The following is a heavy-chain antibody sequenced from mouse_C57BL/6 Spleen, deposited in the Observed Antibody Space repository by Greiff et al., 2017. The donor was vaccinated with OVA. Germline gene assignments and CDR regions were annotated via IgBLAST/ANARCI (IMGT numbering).Heavy chain of an antibody. Sequence: VKLMESGAELVKPGASVKLSCKASGYTFTEYTIHWVKQRSGQGLEWIGWFYPGSGSIKYNEKFKDKATLTADKSSSTVYMELSRLTSEDSAVYFCARHEGIYYDYDDYAMDDWGQGTSVTVSS. CDR2: FYPGSGSI. D-gene: IGHD2-4*01. V-gene: IGHV1-62-2*01. CDR3: ARHEGIYYDYDDYAMDD. J-gene: IGHJ4*01. CDR1: GYTFTEYT.